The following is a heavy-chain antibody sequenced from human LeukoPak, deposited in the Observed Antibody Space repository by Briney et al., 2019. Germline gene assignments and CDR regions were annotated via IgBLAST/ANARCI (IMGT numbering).Heavy chain of an antibody. V-gene: IGHV4-39*07. CDR1: GGSISSSSYY. Sequence: SETLSLTCTVSGGSISSSSYYWGWIRQPPGKGLEWIGSIYYSGSTYYNPSLKSRVTISVDTSKNQFSLKLSSVAAADTAVYYCASANWNYVVNWGQGTLVTVAS. D-gene: IGHD1-7*01. J-gene: IGHJ4*02. CDR3: ASANWNYVVN. CDR2: IYYSGST.